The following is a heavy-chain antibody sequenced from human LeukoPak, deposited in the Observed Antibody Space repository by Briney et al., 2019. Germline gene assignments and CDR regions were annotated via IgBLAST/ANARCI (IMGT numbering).Heavy chain of an antibody. J-gene: IGHJ6*03. V-gene: IGHV3-20*04. CDR2: INWNGGST. CDR3: ARDGAIFGVVIGDYYYMDV. CDR1: GFTFDDYG. D-gene: IGHD3-3*01. Sequence: RPGGSLRLSCAASGFTFDDYGMSWVRQAPGKGLEWVSGINWNGGSTGYADSVKGRSTISRDNAKNSLYLQMNSLRAEDTALYYCARDGAIFGVVIGDYYYMDVWGKGTTVTVSS.